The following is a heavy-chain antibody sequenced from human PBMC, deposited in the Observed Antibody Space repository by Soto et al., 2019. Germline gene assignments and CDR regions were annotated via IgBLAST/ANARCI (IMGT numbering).Heavy chain of an antibody. CDR3: AKVWGGAFDI. CDR1: GCSISSYY. Sequence: PSETLSLTCTVSGCSISSYYWSWIRQPPGKGLEWIGYIYYSGSTNYNPSLKSRVTISVDTSKNQFSLKLSSVTAADTAVYYCAKVWGGAFDIWGEGIMFTV. J-gene: IGHJ3*02. D-gene: IGHD3-10*01. CDR2: IYYSGST. V-gene: IGHV4-59*01.